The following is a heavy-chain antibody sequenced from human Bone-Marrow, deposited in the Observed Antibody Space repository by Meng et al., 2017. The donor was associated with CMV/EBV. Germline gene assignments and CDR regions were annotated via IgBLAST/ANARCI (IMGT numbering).Heavy chain of an antibody. CDR3: AKLGRVGSSPQYNWFDS. CDR2: ISAYNGDT. D-gene: IGHD3-16*01. V-gene: IGHV1-18*01. Sequence: ASVKVSCKASGYIFTKYGVNWMRQAPGQGPEWMGWISAYNGDTMYAPKVQGRVTMTTDTSTSTAYMELRGLRSDDTAVYYCAKLGRVGSSPQYNWFDSWGQGTLVTVSS. CDR1: GYIFTKYG. J-gene: IGHJ5*01.